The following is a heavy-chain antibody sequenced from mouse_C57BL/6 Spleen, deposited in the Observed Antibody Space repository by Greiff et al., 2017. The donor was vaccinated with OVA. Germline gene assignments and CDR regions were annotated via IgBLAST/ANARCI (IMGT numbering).Heavy chain of an antibody. V-gene: IGHV1-20*01. CDR2: INPYNGDT. CDR3: ARGVTTTGYYFDY. J-gene: IGHJ2*01. Sequence: VQLQQSGPELVKPGDSVKISCKASGYSFTGYFMNWVMQSHGTSLEWIGRINPYNGDTFSNQKFKGKATLTVDKSSSTAHMELRSLTSEDSAVYYCARGVTTTGYYFDYWGQGTTLTVSS. CDR1: GYSFTGYF. D-gene: IGHD2-2*01.